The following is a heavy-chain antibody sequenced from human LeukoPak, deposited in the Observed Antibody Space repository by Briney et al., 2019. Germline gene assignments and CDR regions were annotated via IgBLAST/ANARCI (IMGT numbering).Heavy chain of an antibody. D-gene: IGHD1-14*01. J-gene: IGHJ3*02. Sequence: ASVTVSCKASGYTFTSSYIHWVRQAPGQGLEWVGIINPSDGSTSYAQKFQGRVITTRDTSTNTVYMELRSLSSEDTAVYYCGRVGWAPKPQWDGFDIWGQGTMVTVSS. CDR2: INPSDGST. CDR3: GRVGWAPKPQWDGFDI. V-gene: IGHV1-46*01. CDR1: GYTFTSSY.